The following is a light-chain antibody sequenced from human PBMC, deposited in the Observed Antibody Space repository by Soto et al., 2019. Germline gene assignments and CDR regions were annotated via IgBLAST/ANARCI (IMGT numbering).Light chain of an antibody. CDR3: PLYNNWPQ. CDR1: QSVGSN. CDR2: GAS. J-gene: IGKJ1*01. Sequence: EIVMTQSPATLSVSPGERATLSCRASQSVGSNLAWYQQKPGQAPRLLIYGASIRATGIPARFSGSGSGTESTLTISSLQSEDFALYYCPLYNNWPQFGQGTKVEIK. V-gene: IGKV3-15*01.